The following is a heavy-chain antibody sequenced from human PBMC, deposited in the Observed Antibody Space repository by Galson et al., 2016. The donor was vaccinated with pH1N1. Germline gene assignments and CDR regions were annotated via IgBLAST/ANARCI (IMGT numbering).Heavy chain of an antibody. V-gene: IGHV1-18*01. J-gene: IGHJ4*02. CDR2: VSTYNGRT. CDR1: GYTFTTYS. D-gene: IGHD2-21*02. Sequence: SVKVSCKASGYTFTTYSINWVRQAPGQGLEWMGWVSTYNGRTYYAERLQGRLTITTDTSTATAYMDLKSLRSDDTAVYYCAKGADCIDLVSDFWGQGTLVTASS. CDR3: AKGADCIDLVSDF.